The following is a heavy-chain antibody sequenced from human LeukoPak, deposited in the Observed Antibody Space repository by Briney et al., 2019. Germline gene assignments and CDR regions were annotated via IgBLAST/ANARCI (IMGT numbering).Heavy chain of an antibody. Sequence: GGSLRLSCAASGFTFSSYSMNWVRQAPGKGLEWVSSISSSSSYIYYADSVKGRFTISRDNARKLLYLQMNSLRAEDTAVYYCARGLKGYGSGSYYIGHSLDYWGQGTLVTVSS. CDR3: ARGLKGYGSGSYYIGHSLDY. D-gene: IGHD3-10*01. CDR1: GFTFSSYS. V-gene: IGHV3-21*01. CDR2: ISSSSSYI. J-gene: IGHJ4*02.